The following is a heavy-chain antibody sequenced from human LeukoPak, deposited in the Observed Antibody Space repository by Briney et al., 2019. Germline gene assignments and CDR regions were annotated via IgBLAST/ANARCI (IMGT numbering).Heavy chain of an antibody. V-gene: IGHV3-23*01. D-gene: IGHD2-21*01. Sequence: GGSPRLSCAASGFTFSSYAMSWVRQAPGKGLEWVSAISGSGGSTYYADSVKGRFTISRDNSKNTLYLQMNSLRAEDTAVYYCAKKGYCGGDCYSYYYYYYMDVWGKGTTVTVSS. CDR2: ISGSGGST. CDR3: AKKGYCGGDCYSYYYYYYMDV. CDR1: GFTFSSYA. J-gene: IGHJ6*03.